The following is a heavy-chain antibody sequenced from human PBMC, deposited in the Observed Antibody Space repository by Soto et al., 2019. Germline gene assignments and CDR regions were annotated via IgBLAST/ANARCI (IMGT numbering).Heavy chain of an antibody. CDR3: ARVRREYDNSGPVDY. D-gene: IGHD3-22*01. Sequence: SETLSLTCTVAGGSISSGGYYWSWIRQHPGKGLEWIGYIYYGGSTYYNPSLQSRVTMSLDRSRNQFSLKLNSVTAADTAVYYCARVRREYDNSGPVDYWGQGTLVTVSS. CDR2: IYYGGST. J-gene: IGHJ4*02. V-gene: IGHV4-31*02. CDR1: GGSISSGGYY.